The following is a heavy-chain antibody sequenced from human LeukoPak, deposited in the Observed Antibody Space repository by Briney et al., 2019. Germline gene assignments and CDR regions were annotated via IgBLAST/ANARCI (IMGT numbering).Heavy chain of an antibody. Sequence: GGSLRLSCAASGFTFSNYAMSWVRQAPGKGLEWVSSISGSADSTYFANSVKGRFTITRDNSKNTLYLQMNSLRAEDTAVYYCAKDWGIVVVPAASFDYWGQGTLVTVSS. D-gene: IGHD2-2*01. J-gene: IGHJ4*02. CDR2: ISGSADST. CDR3: AKDWGIVVVPAASFDY. V-gene: IGHV3-23*01. CDR1: GFTFSNYA.